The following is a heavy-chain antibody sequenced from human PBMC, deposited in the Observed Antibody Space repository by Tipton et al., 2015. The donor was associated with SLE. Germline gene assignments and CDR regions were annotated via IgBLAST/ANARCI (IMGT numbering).Heavy chain of an antibody. Sequence: TLSLTCTVSGGSISSYYWSWIRQPPGKGLEWIGYIYHSGTTYYNPSLKSRVTISVDRSKNQFSLRLSSVTAADTAVYYCARSGGDCCQDHWYFDLWGRGTLVTVSS. V-gene: IGHV4-30-2*01. CDR3: ARSGGDCCQDHWYFDL. CDR1: GGSISSYY. J-gene: IGHJ2*01. D-gene: IGHD2-21*02. CDR2: IYHSGTT.